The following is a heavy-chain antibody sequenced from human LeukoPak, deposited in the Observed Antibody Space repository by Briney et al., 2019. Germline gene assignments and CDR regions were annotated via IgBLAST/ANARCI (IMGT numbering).Heavy chain of an antibody. D-gene: IGHD3-10*01. CDR2: ISRSSSTI. J-gene: IGHJ6*02. V-gene: IGHV3-48*02. CDR1: GFTFSSNS. CDR3: ASSSYGSGRYDMDV. Sequence: GGSLRLSCAAFGFTFSSNSMNWVRQAPGKGLEWVSYISRSSSTIYYADSVKGRFTISRDNAENSLYLQMNSLRDEDTAVYYCASSSYGSGRYDMDVWGQGTTVTVSS.